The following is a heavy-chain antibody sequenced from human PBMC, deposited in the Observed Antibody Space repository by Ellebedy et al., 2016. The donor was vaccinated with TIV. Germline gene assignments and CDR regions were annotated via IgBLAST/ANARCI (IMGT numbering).Heavy chain of an antibody. Sequence: SVKVSCXASGGTFSSYAISWVRQAPGQGLEWMGGIIPIFGTANYAQKFQGRVTITADESTSTAYMELSSLSSEDTAVYYCAREISLGYWGQGTLVTVSS. CDR1: GGTFSSYA. V-gene: IGHV1-69*13. CDR3: AREISLGY. J-gene: IGHJ4*02. CDR2: IIPIFGTA.